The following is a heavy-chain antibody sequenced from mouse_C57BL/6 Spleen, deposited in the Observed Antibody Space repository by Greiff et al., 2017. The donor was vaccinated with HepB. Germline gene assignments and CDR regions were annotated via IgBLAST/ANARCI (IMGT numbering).Heavy chain of an antibody. Sequence: VNLVESGPELVKPGASVKISCKASGYAFSSSWMNWVKQRPGKGLEWIGRIYPGDGDTNYNGKFKGKATLTADKSSSTAYMQLSSLTSEDCAVYFCARQGIGDGNGYYFDYWGQGTTLTVSS. CDR1: GYAFSSSW. CDR3: ARQGIGDGNGYYFDY. V-gene: IGHV1-82*01. J-gene: IGHJ2*01. D-gene: IGHD2-1*01. CDR2: IYPGDGDT.